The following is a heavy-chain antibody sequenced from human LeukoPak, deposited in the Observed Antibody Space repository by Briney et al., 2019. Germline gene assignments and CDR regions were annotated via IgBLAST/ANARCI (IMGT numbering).Heavy chain of an antibody. CDR1: GFTFSNYW. Sequence: GGSLRLSCAASGFTFSNYWMHWVRQAPGKGLVWVSRLNSDGSNTNYADSVKGRFTISRDNAKNTLFLQMNSLRAEDTAVYYCAKDPSYYGSGSKFAEYFQHWGQGTLVTVSS. CDR3: AKDPSYYGSGSKFAEYFQH. V-gene: IGHV3-74*01. D-gene: IGHD3-10*01. J-gene: IGHJ1*01. CDR2: LNSDGSNT.